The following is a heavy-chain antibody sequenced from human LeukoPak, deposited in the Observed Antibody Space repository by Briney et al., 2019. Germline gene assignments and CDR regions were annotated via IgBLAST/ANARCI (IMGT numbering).Heavy chain of an antibody. CDR1: GFSFSSYG. Sequence: GGSLRLPCAASGFSFSSYGMSWVRQAPGKGLEWVSAISGSGDRTNYADSVKGRFTISRDNSKNTLYVQMNSLRAEDTAVYYCAKTGIAAPYGMDVWGQGTTVTVSS. V-gene: IGHV3-23*01. CDR3: AKTGIAAPYGMDV. D-gene: IGHD6-13*01. CDR2: ISGSGDRT. J-gene: IGHJ6*02.